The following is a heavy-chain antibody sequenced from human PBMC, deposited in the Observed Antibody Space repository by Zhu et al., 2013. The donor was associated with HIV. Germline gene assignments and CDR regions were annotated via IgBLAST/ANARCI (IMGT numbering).Heavy chain of an antibody. J-gene: IGHJ6*03. Sequence: QVQLVQSGSEVKKPGASVKVSCKSSGYTFGSYEINWLRQATGQGPEWIGWLNPNSGNRDYAQKFQGRVTITMTSSISTVFMELSSLRTDDTAVYYCARDPSTRYYTDVWGKGTTVIVSS. CDR2: LNPNSGNR. CDR3: ARDPSTRYYTDV. V-gene: IGHV1-8*01. D-gene: IGHD3-9*01. CDR1: GYTFGSYE.